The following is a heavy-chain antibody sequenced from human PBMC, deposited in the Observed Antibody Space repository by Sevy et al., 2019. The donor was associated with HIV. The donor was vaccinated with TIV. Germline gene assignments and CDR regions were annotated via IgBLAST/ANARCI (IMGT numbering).Heavy chain of an antibody. Sequence: ASVKVSCKASGGTFSSYAISWVRQAPGQGLEWMGGIIPIFGTANYAQKFQGRVTITADESTSTAYMELSSPRSEDTAVYYCARGIDIVVVPAAPNMYYYYYGMDVWGQGTTVTVSS. CDR3: ARGIDIVVVPAAPNMYYYYYGMDV. CDR2: IIPIFGTA. D-gene: IGHD2-2*01. CDR1: GGTFSSYA. J-gene: IGHJ6*02. V-gene: IGHV1-69*13.